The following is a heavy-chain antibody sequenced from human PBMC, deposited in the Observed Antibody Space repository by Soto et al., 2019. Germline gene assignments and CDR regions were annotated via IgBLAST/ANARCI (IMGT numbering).Heavy chain of an antibody. D-gene: IGHD3-3*01. CDR1: GFTFSTYS. CDR2: ISGSGGST. V-gene: IGHV3-23*01. J-gene: IGHJ3*02. Sequence: EVQLLESGGGLVQPGGSLRISCAASGFTFSTYSMTWIRQAPGKGLEWVSTISGSGGSTYYIDSVKGRFTISRDNSKTTLYLQMNSLRAEDKAVYYCAKDWTSIWGQGTMVAVSS. CDR3: AKDWTSI.